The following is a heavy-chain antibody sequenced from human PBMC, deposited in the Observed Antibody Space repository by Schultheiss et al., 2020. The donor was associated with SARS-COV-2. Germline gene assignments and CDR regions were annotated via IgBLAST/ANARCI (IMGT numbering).Heavy chain of an antibody. CDR2: ISSSSSYI. Sequence: GGSLRLSFAASGFTFSSYGMHWVRQAPGKGLEWVSSISSSSSYIYYADSVKGRFTISRDNAKNSLYLQMNSLRAEDTAVYYCAKDWYSSGLVLFDYWGQGTLVTVSS. J-gene: IGHJ4*02. D-gene: IGHD6-19*01. CDR1: GFTFSSYG. V-gene: IGHV3-21*04. CDR3: AKDWYSSGLVLFDY.